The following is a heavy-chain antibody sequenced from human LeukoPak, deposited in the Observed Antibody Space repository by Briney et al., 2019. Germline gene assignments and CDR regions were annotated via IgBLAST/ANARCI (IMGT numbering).Heavy chain of an antibody. CDR3: AKDVL. V-gene: IGHV3-23*01. CDR2: ISGTGRST. Sequence: PGGSLRLSCAASGFTFSSHAMNWVRQAPGKGLEWVSAISGTGRSTYHADSVKGRFTISRDSSKNTLYLQMNSLRAEDTAVYYCAKDVLWGQGTLATVSP. J-gene: IGHJ4*02. CDR1: GFTFSSHA.